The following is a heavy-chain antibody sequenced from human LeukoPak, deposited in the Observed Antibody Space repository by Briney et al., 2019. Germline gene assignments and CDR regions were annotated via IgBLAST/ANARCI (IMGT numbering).Heavy chain of an antibody. V-gene: IGHV4-34*08. J-gene: IGHJ5*02. Sequence: GSLRLSCAASGFTFSSYEVNWVRQAPGKGLEWIGEINHSGSTNYNPSLKSRVTISVDTSKNQFSLKLSSVTAADTAVYYCATTTHYCSGGSCRNWFDPWGQGTLVTVSS. CDR3: ATTTHYCSGGSCRNWFDP. CDR2: INHSGST. D-gene: IGHD2-15*01. CDR1: GFTFSSYE.